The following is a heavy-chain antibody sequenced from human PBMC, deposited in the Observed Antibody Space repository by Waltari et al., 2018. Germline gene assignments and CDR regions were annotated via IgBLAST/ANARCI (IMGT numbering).Heavy chain of an antibody. CDR2: MNPNSGNT. CDR3: ARSYYYGSGSYYTY. V-gene: IGHV1-8*01. Sequence: QVQLVQSGAEVKQPGASVKVSCKASGYTFTSYDLNWVRQAIGQGLEWMGWMNPNSGNTGYAQKFQGRVTMTRNTSISTAYMELSSLRSEDTAVYYCARSYYYGSGSYYTYWGQGTLVTVSS. D-gene: IGHD3-10*01. CDR1: GYTFTSYD. J-gene: IGHJ4*02.